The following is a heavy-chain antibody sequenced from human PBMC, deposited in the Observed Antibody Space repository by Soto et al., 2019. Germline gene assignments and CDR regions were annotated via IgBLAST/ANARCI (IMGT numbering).Heavy chain of an antibody. D-gene: IGHD3-10*01. V-gene: IGHV1-69*02. CDR3: ARSYGSGYRAFDS. Sequence: QVQLVQSGAEVKKPGSSVRVSCKASGDTFNFYSINWVRQAPGLGLEWMGRINPILSMSNYAQRFQGRVTXTXDXTTSTAYMALSSLRSEDTAMYYCARSYGSGYRAFDSWGQGALVTVSS. CDR2: INPILSMS. J-gene: IGHJ4*02. CDR1: GDTFNFYS.